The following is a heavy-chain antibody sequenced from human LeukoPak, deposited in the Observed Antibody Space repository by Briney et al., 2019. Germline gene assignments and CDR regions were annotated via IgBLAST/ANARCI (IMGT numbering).Heavy chain of an antibody. Sequence: GGSLRLSCAASGFTFSSYDMHWVRQATGKGREWVSAIGTAGDTYYPGSVKGRFTISRENAKDSLYLQMNSLRAGDTAVYYCARVAVVVAATPGWYFDLWGRGTLVTVSS. CDR3: ARVAVVVAATPGWYFDL. D-gene: IGHD2-15*01. CDR2: IGTAGDT. J-gene: IGHJ2*01. CDR1: GFTFSSYD. V-gene: IGHV3-13*01.